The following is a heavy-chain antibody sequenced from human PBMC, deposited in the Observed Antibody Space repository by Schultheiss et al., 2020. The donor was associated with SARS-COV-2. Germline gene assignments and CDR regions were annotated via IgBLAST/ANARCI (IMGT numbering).Heavy chain of an antibody. Sequence: SQTLSLTCAVYGGSFSGYYWSWIRQPPGKGLEWIGEINHSGSTNYNPSLKSRVTISVDTSKNQFSLKLSSVTAADTAVYYCARGLSRHLPGLVDYWGQGTLVTVSS. V-gene: IGHV4-34*01. CDR3: ARGLSRHLPGLVDY. CDR2: INHSGST. J-gene: IGHJ4*02. D-gene: IGHD3-3*02. CDR1: GGSFSGYY.